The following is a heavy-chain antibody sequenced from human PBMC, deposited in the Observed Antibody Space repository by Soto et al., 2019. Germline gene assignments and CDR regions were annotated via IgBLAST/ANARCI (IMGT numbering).Heavy chain of an antibody. J-gene: IGHJ6*03. D-gene: IGHD1-1*01. Sequence: EVQLVESGGGLVQPGGSLRLSCAASGFTFSSYWMHWVRQAPGKGLVWVSRINSDGTTTTYADSVKGRFTISRDNAKNTLYVEMNSLRAEDTAVYYCARVGTGYYYKDVWGKGTTVTVPS. CDR1: GFTFSSYW. CDR2: INSDGTTT. V-gene: IGHV3-74*01. CDR3: ARVGTGYYYKDV.